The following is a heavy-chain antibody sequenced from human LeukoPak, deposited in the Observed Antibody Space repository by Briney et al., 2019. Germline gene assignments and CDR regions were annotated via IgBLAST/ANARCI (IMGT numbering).Heavy chain of an antibody. CDR1: GFSFDDYG. CDR2: ITWNADST. CDR3: ARDHHCSTSTCPSDY. Sequence: PGGSLRLSCVASGFSFDDYGMSWVRQAPGKGLEWVSGITWNADSTGYVDFVKGRFTISRDNAKNSLYLQLDSLTAEDTAFYYCARDHHCSTSTCPSDYWGQGTLVTVSS. D-gene: IGHD2-2*01. J-gene: IGHJ4*02. V-gene: IGHV3-20*04.